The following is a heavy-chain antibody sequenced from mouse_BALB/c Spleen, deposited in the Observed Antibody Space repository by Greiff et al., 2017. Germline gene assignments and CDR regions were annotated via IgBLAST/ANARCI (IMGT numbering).Heavy chain of an antibody. V-gene: IGHV5-4*02. Sequence: EVNVVESGGGLVKPGGSLKLSCAASGFTFSDYYMYWVRQTPEKRLEWVATISDGGSYTYYPDSVKGRFTISRDNAKNNLYLQMSSLKSEDTAMYYCARGDRSFDYWGQGTTLTVSS. CDR3: ARGDRSFDY. CDR1: GFTFSDYY. J-gene: IGHJ2*01. CDR2: ISDGGSYT. D-gene: IGHD2-14*01.